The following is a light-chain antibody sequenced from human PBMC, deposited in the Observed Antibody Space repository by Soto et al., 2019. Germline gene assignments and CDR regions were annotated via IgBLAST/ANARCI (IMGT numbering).Light chain of an antibody. CDR1: QSFSTSY. CDR3: QQYGGSPFT. V-gene: IGKV3-20*01. CDR2: NTF. Sequence: EIVLTQSPGTLSLSPGDRATLSCRASQSFSTSYLAWYQHKPGQAPRLLIYNTFTRASGIPDRFSGSGSGTDFTLTISRLEPEDFAVYYCQQYGGSPFTFGPGTKVDIK. J-gene: IGKJ3*01.